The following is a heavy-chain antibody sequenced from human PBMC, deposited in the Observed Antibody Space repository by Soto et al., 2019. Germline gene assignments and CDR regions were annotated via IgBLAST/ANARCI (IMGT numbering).Heavy chain of an antibody. V-gene: IGHV4-30-4*01. CDR2: IYYSGST. Sequence: PSETLSLTCTVSGGSISSGDYYRSWIRQPPGKGLEWIGYIYYSGSTYYNPSLKSRVTISVDTSKNQFSLKLSSVTAADTALYYCARQGFGPLHGLVDVWGQGTTVTVSS. CDR1: GGSISSGDYY. J-gene: IGHJ6*02. D-gene: IGHD3-10*01. CDR3: ARQGFGPLHGLVDV.